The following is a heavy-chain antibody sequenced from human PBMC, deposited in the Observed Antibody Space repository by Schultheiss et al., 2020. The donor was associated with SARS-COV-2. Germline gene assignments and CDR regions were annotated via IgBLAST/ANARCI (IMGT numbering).Heavy chain of an antibody. CDR1: GGTFSSYA. Sequence: ASVKVSCKASGGTFSSYAISWVRQATGQGLEWMGWMNPNSGNTGYAQKFQGRVTMTRNTSISTAYMELSSLRSEDTAVYYCARSITIFGVAPGYWGQGTLVTVSS. D-gene: IGHD3-3*01. CDR2: MNPNSGNT. J-gene: IGHJ4*02. V-gene: IGHV1-8*02. CDR3: ARSITIFGVAPGY.